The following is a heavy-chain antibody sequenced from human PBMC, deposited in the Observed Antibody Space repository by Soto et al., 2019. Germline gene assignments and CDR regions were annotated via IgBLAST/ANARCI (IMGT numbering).Heavy chain of an antibody. CDR2: TYYRSKWYN. Sequence: SQTLSLTCAISGDSVSSSSVTWNWIRQSPSRGLEWLGRTYYRSKWYNDYAESVKSRITINPDTSKNQFSLHLNSVTPEDTAVYYCVRLISNSWLEFWGQGTLVTVSS. CDR3: VRLISNSWLEF. V-gene: IGHV6-1*01. J-gene: IGHJ4*02. CDR1: GDSVSSSSVT. D-gene: IGHD3-22*01.